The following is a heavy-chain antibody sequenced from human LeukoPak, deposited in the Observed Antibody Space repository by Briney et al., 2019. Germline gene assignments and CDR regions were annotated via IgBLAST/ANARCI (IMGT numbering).Heavy chain of an antibody. CDR3: ASAGGYYAPFDY. Sequence: GGSLRLSCAASGFTFSSYWMHWVRQAPGKGLVWVSRINSDGSSTSYADSVKGRFTISRDNAKNTLYLQMNSLRAEDTAVYYCASAGGYYAPFDYWGQGTLVTVSS. CDR1: GFTFSSYW. J-gene: IGHJ4*02. D-gene: IGHD1-26*01. V-gene: IGHV3-74*01. CDR2: INSDGSST.